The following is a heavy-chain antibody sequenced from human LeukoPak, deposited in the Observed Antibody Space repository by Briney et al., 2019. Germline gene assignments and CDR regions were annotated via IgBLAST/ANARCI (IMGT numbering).Heavy chain of an antibody. J-gene: IGHJ6*03. Sequence: SQTLSLTCTVSGGSISSGSYCWSWIRQPAGKGLEWIGRIYTSGSTNYNPSLKSRVTISVDTSKNQFSLKLSSVTAADTAVYYCARVDYYGSGSPGSYYYYYMDVWGKGTTVTVSS. V-gene: IGHV4-61*02. CDR1: GGSISSGSYC. CDR3: ARVDYYGSGSPGSYYYYYMDV. CDR2: IYTSGST. D-gene: IGHD3-10*01.